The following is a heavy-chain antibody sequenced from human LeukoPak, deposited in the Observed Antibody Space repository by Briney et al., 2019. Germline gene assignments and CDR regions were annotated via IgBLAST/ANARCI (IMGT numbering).Heavy chain of an antibody. CDR2: INSDGSSI. CDR3: ARDYAYSNYYYGYFYGMDV. D-gene: IGHD4-11*01. J-gene: IGHJ6*02. Sequence: PGGSLRLSCAASGFTFSDYWMHWVRQAPGKGLVWVSRINSDGSSISYADSVKGRLTISRDNAKNTLYLQMNSLRAEDTAVYYCARDYAYSNYYYGYFYGMDVWGQGTTVTVSS. CDR1: GFTFSDYW. V-gene: IGHV3-74*01.